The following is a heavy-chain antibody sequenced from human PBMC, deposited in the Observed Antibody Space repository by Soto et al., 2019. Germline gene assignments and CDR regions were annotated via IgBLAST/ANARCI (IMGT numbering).Heavy chain of an antibody. D-gene: IGHD2-15*01. Sequence: QVQLQESGPGLVKPSQTLSLTCTVSGGSISSGDYYWSWIRQPPGKGLEWIGYIYYSGSTYYNPSLKSRVTIXLXTXXNQFSLKLSSVTAADTAVYYCARLVQLLQGRWIDPWGQGTLVTVSS. V-gene: IGHV4-30-4*01. CDR3: ARLVQLLQGRWIDP. J-gene: IGHJ5*02. CDR2: IYYSGST. CDR1: GGSISSGDYY.